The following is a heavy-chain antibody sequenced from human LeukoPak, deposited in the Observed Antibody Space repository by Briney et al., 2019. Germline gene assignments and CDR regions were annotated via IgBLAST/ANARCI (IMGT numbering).Heavy chain of an antibody. J-gene: IGHJ3*02. Sequence: PSETLSLTCTVSGGSISSYYWSWIRQPPGKGLEWIGYIYYSGSTNYNPSLKSRVTISVDTSKNQFSLKLSSVTAADTAVYYCARHVRTYYYDSSGYFHIWGQGTMVTVSS. CDR3: ARHVRTYYYDSSGYFHI. CDR1: GGSISSYY. CDR2: IYYSGST. V-gene: IGHV4-59*08. D-gene: IGHD3-22*01.